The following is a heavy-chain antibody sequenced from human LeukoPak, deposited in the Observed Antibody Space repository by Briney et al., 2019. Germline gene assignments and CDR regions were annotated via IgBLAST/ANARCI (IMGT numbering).Heavy chain of an antibody. CDR2: ISGSGGST. CDR3: ATGYSYVKGGYYFDY. J-gene: IGHJ4*02. D-gene: IGHD5-18*01. V-gene: IGHV3-23*01. CDR1: GFTFSSYA. Sequence: GGSLRLSCAASGFTFSSYAMSWVRQAPGKGLEWVSAISGSGGSTYYADSVKGRFTISRDDSKNTLYLQMNSLRAEDTAVYYCATGYSYVKGGYYFDYWGQGTLVTVSS.